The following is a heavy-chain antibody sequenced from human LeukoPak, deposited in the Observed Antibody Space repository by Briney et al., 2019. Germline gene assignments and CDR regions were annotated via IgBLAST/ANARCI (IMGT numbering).Heavy chain of an antibody. CDR1: GYTFTSYG. CDR3: ARRLQTYYDFWSGYPYYDY. CDR2: ISAYNGNT. Sequence: ASVKVSCKASGYTFTSYGISWVRQAPGQGLEWMGWISAYNGNTNYAQKLQGRVTMTTDTSTSTAYMELRSLRSDDTAVYYCARRLQTYYDFWSGYPYYDYWGQGTLVTVSS. J-gene: IGHJ4*02. D-gene: IGHD3-3*01. V-gene: IGHV1-18*01.